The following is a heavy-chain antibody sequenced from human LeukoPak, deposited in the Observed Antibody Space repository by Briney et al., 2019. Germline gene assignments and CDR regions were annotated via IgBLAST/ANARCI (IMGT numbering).Heavy chain of an antibody. CDR1: GFIFSTYW. V-gene: IGHV3-7*01. Sequence: GGSLRLSCGASGFIFSTYWMTWVRQAPGKGLEWVANIKEDGSEKKYVDSVKGRFTISRDNAKNSLYLQMNSLRAEDTAVYYCARAVSTALDYWGQGTLVTVSS. D-gene: IGHD4-17*01. CDR2: IKEDGSEK. J-gene: IGHJ4*02. CDR3: ARAVSTALDY.